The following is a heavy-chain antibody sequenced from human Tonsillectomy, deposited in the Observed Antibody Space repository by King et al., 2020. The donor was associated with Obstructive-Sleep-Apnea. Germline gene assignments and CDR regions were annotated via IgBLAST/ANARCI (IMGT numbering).Heavy chain of an antibody. CDR1: GYSFTSYW. Sequence: QLVQSGAEVKKPGESLKISCNGSGYSFTSYWIGWVRHMPGKGLEWRGIIYPGDPVTRYSPSLQGLVTISADKSISTAYLQGSSLKASDTAMYYCARQGEVDTAMVSPIDYWGQGTLVTVSS. D-gene: IGHD5-18*01. CDR2: IYPGDPVT. CDR3: ARQGEVDTAMVSPIDY. V-gene: IGHV5-51*01. J-gene: IGHJ4*02.